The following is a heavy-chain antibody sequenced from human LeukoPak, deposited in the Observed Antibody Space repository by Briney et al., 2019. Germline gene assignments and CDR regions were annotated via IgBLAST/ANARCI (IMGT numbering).Heavy chain of an antibody. V-gene: IGHV1-69*05. Sequence: ASVKVSCKASGGTVSSYAISWVRQAPGQGLEWMGGIIPIFGTANYAQKFQGRVTITTDESTSTAYMELSSLRSEDTAVYYCARDILTGYPYYFDYWGQGTLVTVSS. CDR1: GGTVSSYA. D-gene: IGHD3-9*01. CDR2: IIPIFGTA. CDR3: ARDILTGYPYYFDY. J-gene: IGHJ4*02.